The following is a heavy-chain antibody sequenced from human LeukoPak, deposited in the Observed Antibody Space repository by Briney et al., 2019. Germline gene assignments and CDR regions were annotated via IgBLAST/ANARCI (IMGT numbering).Heavy chain of an antibody. V-gene: IGHV1-2*02. D-gene: IGHD4-17*01. J-gene: IGHJ4*02. Sequence: ASVKVSCKASGYTFTGYYMHWVRQAPGQGLGWMGWINPNSGGTNYAQKFQGRVTMTRDTSISTAYMELSRLRSDDTAVYYCARRPRATVTTAFDYWGQGTLVTVSS. CDR2: INPNSGGT. CDR3: ARRPRATVTTAFDY. CDR1: GYTFTGYY.